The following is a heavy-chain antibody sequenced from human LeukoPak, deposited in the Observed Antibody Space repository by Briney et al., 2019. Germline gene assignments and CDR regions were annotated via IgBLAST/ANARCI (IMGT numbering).Heavy chain of an antibody. D-gene: IGHD2-15*01. Sequence: GGSLRLSCAASGFTVSSNYMSWVRQAPGKGLEWVSVIYSGGSTYYADSVKGRFTISRDNSKNTLYLQMNSLRAEDTAVYYCARAPHIAATLGFDYWGQGTLATVSS. J-gene: IGHJ4*02. CDR2: IYSGGST. CDR3: ARAPHIAATLGFDY. V-gene: IGHV3-66*01. CDR1: GFTVSSNY.